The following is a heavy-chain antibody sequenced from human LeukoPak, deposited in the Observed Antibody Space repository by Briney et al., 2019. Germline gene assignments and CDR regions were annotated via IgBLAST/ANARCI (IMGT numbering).Heavy chain of an antibody. Sequence: ASVKVSCKASGYTFTSYAMNWVRQAPGQGLEWMGWINTNTGNPTYAQGFTGRFVFSLDTSVSTAYLQISSLKAEDTAVYYCARGSPQYSSSWYPFDYWGQGTLVTVSS. V-gene: IGHV7-4-1*02. J-gene: IGHJ4*02. D-gene: IGHD6-13*01. CDR2: INTNTGNP. CDR3: ARGSPQYSSSWYPFDY. CDR1: GYTFTSYA.